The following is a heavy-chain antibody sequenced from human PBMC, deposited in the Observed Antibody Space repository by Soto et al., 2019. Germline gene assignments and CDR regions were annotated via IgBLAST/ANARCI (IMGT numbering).Heavy chain of an antibody. D-gene: IGHD3-10*01. CDR3: ARDRVHDEIPEPIDY. CDR1: GFTFSSYW. Sequence: HPGGSLRLSCAASGFTFSSYWMSWVRQAPGKGLEWVANIKQDGSEKYYVDSVKGRFTISRDNAKNSLYLQMNSLRAEDTAVYYCARDRVHDEIPEPIDYWGQGTLVTVSS. V-gene: IGHV3-7*01. CDR2: IKQDGSEK. J-gene: IGHJ4*02.